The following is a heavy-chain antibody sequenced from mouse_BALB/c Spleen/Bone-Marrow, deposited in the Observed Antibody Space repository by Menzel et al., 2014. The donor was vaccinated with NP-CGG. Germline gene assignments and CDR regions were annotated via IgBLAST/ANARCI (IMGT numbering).Heavy chain of an antibody. CDR2: INPNNGDT. V-gene: IGHV1-26*01. CDR3: ARRQEDYYAWFAY. J-gene: IGHJ3*01. CDR1: GYTFTDYH. D-gene: IGHD1-1*01. Sequence: VQLQQSGPEPVKPGASVKMSCKTSGYTFTDYHMKWVKQSHGKSLEWIGEINPNNGDTFYKQKYKVKATLTVDKSSSTAYMQRNSLTSEDSAVYYCARRQEDYYAWFAYWGQGTLVTVSA.